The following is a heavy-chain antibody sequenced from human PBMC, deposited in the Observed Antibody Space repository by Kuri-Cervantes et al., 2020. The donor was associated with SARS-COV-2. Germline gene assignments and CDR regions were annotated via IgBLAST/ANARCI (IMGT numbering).Heavy chain of an antibody. J-gene: IGHJ6*02. CDR2: INAGNGNT. CDR1: GYTFSSNA. Sequence: ASVKVSCKASGYTFSSNAIHWVRQAPGQRIEWMGWINAGNGNTKYSQKFQGRVTITRDTSASTAYMELSSLRSEDTAVYYGARDQGAYYYGMDVWGQGTTVTVSS. CDR3: ARDQGAYYYGMDV. V-gene: IGHV1-3*01.